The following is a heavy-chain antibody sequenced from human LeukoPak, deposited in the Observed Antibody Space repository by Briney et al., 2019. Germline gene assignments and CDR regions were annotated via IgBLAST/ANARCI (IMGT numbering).Heavy chain of an antibody. CDR1: GGTFSSYA. J-gene: IGHJ3*02. CDR3: ARTGGNWDDAFDI. D-gene: IGHD7-27*01. V-gene: IGHV1-69*13. Sequence: SVKVSCKASGGTFSSYAISWVRQAPGQGLEGRGGIIPTFGKANYAQKFQGRVTITADESTSTAYMELSSLRSEDTAVYYCARTGGNWDDAFDIWGQGTMVTVSS. CDR2: IIPTFGKA.